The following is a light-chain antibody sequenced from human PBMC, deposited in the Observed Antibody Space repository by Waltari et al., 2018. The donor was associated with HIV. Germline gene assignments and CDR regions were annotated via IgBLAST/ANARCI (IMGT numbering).Light chain of an antibody. V-gene: IGKV3-15*01. CDR2: GAS. Sequence: CRASQSVSSNLAWYQQKPGQAPRLLIYGASTRATGISARFSGSGSGTEFTLTINSLQSEDFAVYYCQQYDYWPPWTFGQGTKVEIK. CDR1: QSVSSN. J-gene: IGKJ1*01. CDR3: QQYDYWPPWT.